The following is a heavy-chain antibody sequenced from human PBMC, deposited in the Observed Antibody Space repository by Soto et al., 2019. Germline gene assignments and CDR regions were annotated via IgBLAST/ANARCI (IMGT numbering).Heavy chain of an antibody. CDR3: ARAIVGPTTTVWLHP. CDR2: IIPIFGTA. D-gene: IGHD1-26*01. Sequence: ASVKVSCKASGGTFSRYAISWVRQAPGQGLEWMGGIIPIFGTANYAQKFQGRVTITADESTSTAYMELSSLRFEDTAVDYCARAIVGPTTTVWLHPWGQGTLVTVSS. V-gene: IGHV1-69*13. CDR1: GGTFSRYA. J-gene: IGHJ5*02.